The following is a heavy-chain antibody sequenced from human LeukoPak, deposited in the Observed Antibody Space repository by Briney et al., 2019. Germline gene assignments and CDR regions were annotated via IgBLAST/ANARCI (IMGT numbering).Heavy chain of an antibody. CDR1: GFTFSSYA. CDR3: ARDGIAAAGARNWFDP. J-gene: IGHJ5*02. V-gene: IGHV3-30-3*01. CDR2: IPYDGSNK. D-gene: IGHD6-13*01. Sequence: PGGSLRLSCAASGFTFSSYAMHWVRQAPGKGLEWVAVIPYDGSNKYYADSVKGRFTISRDNSKNTLYLQMNSLRAEDTAVYYCARDGIAAAGARNWFDPWGQGTLVTVSS.